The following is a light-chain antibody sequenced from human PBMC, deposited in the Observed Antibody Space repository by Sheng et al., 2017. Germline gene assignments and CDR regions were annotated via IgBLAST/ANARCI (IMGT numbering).Light chain of an antibody. Sequence: IQLTQSPPSLSASVGDRVTITCRASQGPRRALAWYQQKPGKAPKLLLYAASRLESGVPSGFSGSGSGTDYTLTISSLQPEDFATYYCQQYYDTPRTFGQGTKVEIK. CDR2: AAS. J-gene: IGKJ1*01. CDR1: QGPRRA. V-gene: IGKV1-NL1*01. CDR3: QQYYDTPRT.